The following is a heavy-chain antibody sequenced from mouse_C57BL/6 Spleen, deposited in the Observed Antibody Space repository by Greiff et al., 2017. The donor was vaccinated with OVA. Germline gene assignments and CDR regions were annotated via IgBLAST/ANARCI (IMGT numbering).Heavy chain of an antibody. CDR2: IFPGSGST. J-gene: IGHJ1*03. Sequence: VQLQQSGPELVKPGASVKISCKASGYTFTDYYINWVKQRPGQGLEWIGWIFPGSGSTYYNEKLKGKATLTVDKSSSTAYMLLSSLTSEDSAVYFCARGYYGSREDWYFDVWGTGTTVTVSS. CDR3: ARGYYGSREDWYFDV. D-gene: IGHD1-1*01. V-gene: IGHV1-75*01. CDR1: GYTFTDYY.